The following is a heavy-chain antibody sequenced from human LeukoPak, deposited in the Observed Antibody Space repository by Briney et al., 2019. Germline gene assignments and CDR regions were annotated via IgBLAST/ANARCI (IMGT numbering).Heavy chain of an antibody. CDR2: IGATGDT. V-gene: IGHV3-13*01. J-gene: IGHJ3*02. D-gene: IGHD1-1*01. CDR1: GLTFSGYD. CDR3: VLGAYWNDDKNAFHI. Sequence: GGSLRLSCAASGLTFSGYDMHWVPQAPGKGLEWVSSIGATGDTYYAGSVKGRFTISRENAKKSLYLQMSSLRVEDTAVYFCVLGAYWNDDKNAFHIWGPGTMVTVSS.